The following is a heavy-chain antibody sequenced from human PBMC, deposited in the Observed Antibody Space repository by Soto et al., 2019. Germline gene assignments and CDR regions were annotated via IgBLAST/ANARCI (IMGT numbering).Heavy chain of an antibody. Sequence: GESLKISCAASGFTFSSYAMSWVRQAPGKGLEWVSAISGSGGSTYYEDSVKGRFTISRDNSKNTLYLQMNSPRAEDTAVYYCAKDLRIKIFRVYDYGMDVWGQGTTVTVSS. D-gene: IGHD3-3*01. J-gene: IGHJ6*02. CDR3: AKDLRIKIFRVYDYGMDV. CDR1: GFTFSSYA. V-gene: IGHV3-23*01. CDR2: ISGSGGST.